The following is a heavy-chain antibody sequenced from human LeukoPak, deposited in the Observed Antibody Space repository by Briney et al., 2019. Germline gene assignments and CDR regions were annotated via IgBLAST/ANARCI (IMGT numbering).Heavy chain of an antibody. D-gene: IGHD2-2*01. CDR1: GGSISSSSYY. CDR3: ARDGLGYCSSTSCRSMPFDI. Sequence: SETLSLTCTVSGGSISSSSYYWGWIRQPPGKGLEWIGSIYYSGSMYYNPSLKSRVTISVDRSRNQFSLKLSSVTAADTAVYYCARDGLGYCSSTSCRSMPFDIWGQGTMVTVSS. CDR2: IYYSGSM. V-gene: IGHV4-39*07. J-gene: IGHJ3*02.